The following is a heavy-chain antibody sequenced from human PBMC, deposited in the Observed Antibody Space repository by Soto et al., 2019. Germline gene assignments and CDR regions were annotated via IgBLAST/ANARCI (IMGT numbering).Heavy chain of an antibody. CDR2: IWYDGSNK. D-gene: IGHD3-3*01. J-gene: IGHJ4*02. V-gene: IGHV3-33*01. CDR1: GFTFSSYG. CDR3: ARDGGEYYFDY. Sequence: QVQLVESGGGVVQPGRSLRLSCAASGFTFSSYGMHWVRQAPGKGLAWVAVIWYDGSNKYYADSVKGRFTISRDNSKNTLYLQMNSLRAEDTAVYYCARDGGEYYFDYWGQGTLVTVSS.